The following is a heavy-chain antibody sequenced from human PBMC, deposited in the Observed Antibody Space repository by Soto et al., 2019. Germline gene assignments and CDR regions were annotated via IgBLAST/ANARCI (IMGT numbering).Heavy chain of an antibody. J-gene: IGHJ5*02. V-gene: IGHV4-39*01. CDR1: GGSISTSRSY. CDR2: IFYSGST. Sequence: PSETLSLTRNVPGGSISTSRSYWAWIRQPPGKGLEWLANIFYSGSTYYNPSLASRVTVSVDTSKNEFSLKLRSVTAADTAVYYCARQPTTGDTDLWFAPWGQGTLVPVS. CDR3: ARQPTTGDTDLWFAP. D-gene: IGHD2-21*01.